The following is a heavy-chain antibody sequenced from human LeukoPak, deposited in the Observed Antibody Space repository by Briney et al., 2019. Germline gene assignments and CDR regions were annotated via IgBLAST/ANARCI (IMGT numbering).Heavy chain of an antibody. Sequence: SETLSLTCTASGALFSSTIHYWAWIRQPPGKGLEWIGSVYYAGNTYYNASFQNRVTISMDTSKNQFSLRLSTMSATDTAVYFCARQPTVNRGAVASNFDYWGQGTLVTVSS. J-gene: IGHJ4*02. CDR2: VYYAGNT. V-gene: IGHV4-39*01. CDR3: ARQPTVNRGAVASNFDY. D-gene: IGHD6-19*01. CDR1: GALFSSTIHY.